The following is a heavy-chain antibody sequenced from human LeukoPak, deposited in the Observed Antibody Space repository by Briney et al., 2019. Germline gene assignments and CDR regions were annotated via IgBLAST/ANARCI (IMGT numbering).Heavy chain of an antibody. D-gene: IGHD3-3*01. J-gene: IGHJ4*02. V-gene: IGHV3-11*01. CDR1: GFTFSDYY. Sequence: EGSLRLSCAASGFTFSDYYMSWIRQAPGKGLEWVSYISSSGSTIYYADSVKGRFTISRDNAKNSLYLQMNSLRAEDTAVYYCARSYDFWSGPFDYWGQGTLVTVSS. CDR3: ARSYDFWSGPFDY. CDR2: ISSSGSTI.